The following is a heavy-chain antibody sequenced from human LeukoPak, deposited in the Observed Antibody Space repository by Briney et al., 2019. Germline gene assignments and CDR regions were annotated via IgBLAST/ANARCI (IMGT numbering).Heavy chain of an antibody. CDR2: ISSSSSYI. V-gene: IGHV3-21*01. CDR1: GFTFSSYS. Sequence: PGGSLRLSCAASGFTFSSYSMNWVRQAPGKGLEWVSSISSSSSYIYYADSVKGRFTISRDNAKNSLYLQMNSLRAEDTAVYYCARDKSGLWFGELFPPTYYYYYMDVWGKGTTVTVSS. CDR3: ARDKSGLWFGELFPPTYYYYYMDV. J-gene: IGHJ6*03. D-gene: IGHD3-10*01.